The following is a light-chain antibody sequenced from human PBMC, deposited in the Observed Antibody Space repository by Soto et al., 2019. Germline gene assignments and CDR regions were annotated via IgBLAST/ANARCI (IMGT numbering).Light chain of an antibody. CDR2: YDD. J-gene: IGLJ2*01. CDR1: SSNIGNNA. CDR3: AAWDVSLNGVV. V-gene: IGLV1-36*01. Sequence: QSVLTQPPSVSEAPRQRVTISCSGSSSNIGNNAVNRYQQLPGKAPKLLIYYDDLLPSGVSDRFSGSKSGTSASLAISGLQSEDEADYYCAAWDVSLNGVVFGGGTKLTVL.